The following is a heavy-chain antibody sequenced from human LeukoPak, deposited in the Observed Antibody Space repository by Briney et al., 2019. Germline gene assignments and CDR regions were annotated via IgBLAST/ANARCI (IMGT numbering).Heavy chain of an antibody. CDR3: AREGSDFWSGYSKGYFDY. CDR1: GFTFSSYS. J-gene: IGHJ4*02. Sequence: GGSLRLSCAVSGFTFSSYSLNWVRRAPGKGLEWVSYIGSSVSTRYYADSVKGRFTISRDNGKHSLYLQMNSLRAEDTAVYYCAREGSDFWSGYSKGYFDYWGQGTLVTVSS. D-gene: IGHD3-3*01. CDR2: IGSSVSTR. V-gene: IGHV3-48*01.